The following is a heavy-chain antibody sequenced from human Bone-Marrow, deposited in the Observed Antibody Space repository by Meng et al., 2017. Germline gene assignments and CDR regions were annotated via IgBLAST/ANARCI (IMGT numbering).Heavy chain of an antibody. V-gene: IGHV1-18*01. D-gene: IGHD3-10*01. Sequence: VEKPGASEKISRTASGYTFTSYGISWVRQAPGQGLEWMGCISAYNGNTNYAQKLQGRVTMTTDTSTSTAYMELRSLRSDDTAVYYCARGAWVRGVSHNDYWGQGTLVTVSS. J-gene: IGHJ4*02. CDR3: ARGAWVRGVSHNDY. CDR2: ISAYNGNT. CDR1: GYTFTSYG.